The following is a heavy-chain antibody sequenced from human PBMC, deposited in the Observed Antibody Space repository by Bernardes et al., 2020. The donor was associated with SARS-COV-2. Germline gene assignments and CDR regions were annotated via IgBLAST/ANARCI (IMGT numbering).Heavy chain of an antibody. Sequence: SETLSLTCTVSGGSISSSSYYWGWIRQPPGKGLEWIGSIYYSGSTYYNPSLKSRVTISVDTSKNQFSLKLSSVTAADTAVYYCAREQLLWFGELLGDAFDIWGQGTMVTVSS. CDR3: AREQLLWFGELLGDAFDI. D-gene: IGHD3-10*01. CDR1: GGSISSSSYY. CDR2: IYYSGST. V-gene: IGHV4-39*07. J-gene: IGHJ3*02.